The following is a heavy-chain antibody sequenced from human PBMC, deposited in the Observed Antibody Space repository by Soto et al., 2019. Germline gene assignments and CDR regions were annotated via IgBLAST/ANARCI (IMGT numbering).Heavy chain of an antibody. CDR3: AREAVGAYTYYYYYGMDV. D-gene: IGHD1-26*01. J-gene: IGHJ6*02. CDR1: GGSFSGYY. CDR2: INHSGST. Sequence: SETLSLTCAVYGGSFSGYYWSWIRQPPGKGLEWIGEINHSGSTNYNPSLKSRVTISVDTSKNQFSLKLSSVTAADTAVYYCAREAVGAYTYYYYYGMDVWGQGTTVTVSS. V-gene: IGHV4-34*01.